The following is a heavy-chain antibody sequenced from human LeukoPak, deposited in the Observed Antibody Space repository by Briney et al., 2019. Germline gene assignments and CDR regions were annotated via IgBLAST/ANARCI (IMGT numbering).Heavy chain of an antibody. CDR3: AKDRGVERGATDY. CDR2: ISGSGGRT. D-gene: IGHD1-26*01. J-gene: IGHJ4*02. V-gene: IGHV3-23*01. CDR1: GFTLDDYG. Sequence: GGSLRLSCAASGFTLDDYGMSWVRQAPGKGLEWVSGISGSGGRTYYADSVKGRFTISRDNSKNTLSLQMNSLRVEDTAVYYCAKDRGVERGATDYWGQGTLVTVSS.